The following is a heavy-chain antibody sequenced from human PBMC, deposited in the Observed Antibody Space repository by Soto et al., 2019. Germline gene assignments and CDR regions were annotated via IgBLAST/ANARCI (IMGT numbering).Heavy chain of an antibody. J-gene: IGHJ4*02. CDR3: AKDSSGGSFLFDY. CDR2: ISGSGGST. V-gene: IGHV3-23*01. Sequence: GGSLILSCAASGFTFSSYAMSWVRQAPGKGLEWVSAISGSGGSTYYADSVKGRFTISRDNSKNTLYLQMNSLRAEDTAVYYCAKDSSGGSFLFDYWGQGTLVTVSS. CDR1: GFTFSSYA. D-gene: IGHD2-15*01.